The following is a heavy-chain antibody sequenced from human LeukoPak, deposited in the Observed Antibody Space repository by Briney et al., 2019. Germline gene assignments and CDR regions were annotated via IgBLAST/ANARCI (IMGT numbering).Heavy chain of an antibody. J-gene: IGHJ6*03. V-gene: IGHV3-30*02. CDR3: AKVASHSGWYVFGLSRGWDYYYMDV. CDR2: IRHDGSNK. Sequence: PGGSLRLSCAASGFTFSSYGMHWVRQAPGKGLEWVAFIRHDGSNKYYADSVKGRFTISRDNSKNTLYLQMNSLRAEVTAVYYCAKVASHSGWYVFGLSRGWDYYYMDVWGKGTTVTVSS. CDR1: GFTFSSYG. D-gene: IGHD6-19*01.